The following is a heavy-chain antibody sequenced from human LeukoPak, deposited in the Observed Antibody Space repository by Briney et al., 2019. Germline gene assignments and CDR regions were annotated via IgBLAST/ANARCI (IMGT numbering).Heavy chain of an antibody. J-gene: IGHJ6*02. CDR2: INPNSGGT. Sequence: ASVKVSCKASGYTFTSYDINWVRQATGQGLEWMGWINPNSGGTNYAQKFQGRVTMTRDTSISTAYMELSRLRSDDTAVYYCARDNRKVRTLPYYGMDVWGQGTTVTVSS. V-gene: IGHV1-2*02. D-gene: IGHD1-14*01. CDR3: ARDNRKVRTLPYYGMDV. CDR1: GYTFTSYD.